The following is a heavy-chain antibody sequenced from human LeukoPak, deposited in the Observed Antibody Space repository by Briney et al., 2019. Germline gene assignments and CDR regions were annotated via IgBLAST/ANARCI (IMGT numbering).Heavy chain of an antibody. V-gene: IGHV4-4*02. CDR2: IYHSGST. CDR1: GGSISSSNW. CDR3: ARVGFGDLSWLDP. Sequence: PSETLSFTCAVSGGSISSSNWWSWVRQPPGKGLEWIGEIYHSGSTNYNPSLKSRVTISVDKSKNQFSLKLSSVTAADTAVYYCARVGFGDLSWLDPWGQGTLVTVSS. D-gene: IGHD3-10*01. J-gene: IGHJ5*02.